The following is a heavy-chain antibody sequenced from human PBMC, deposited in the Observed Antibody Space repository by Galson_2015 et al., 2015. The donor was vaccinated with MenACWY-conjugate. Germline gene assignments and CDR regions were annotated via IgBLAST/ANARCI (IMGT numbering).Heavy chain of an antibody. CDR3: TRGTGMATIPLFDY. CDR2: GST. V-gene: IGHV1-46*01. Sequence: GSTSYTQKFKGRVTMTRDTSTSTVYMELSSLRSEDTAVYYCTRGTGMATIPLFDYWGQGTLVTVSS. J-gene: IGHJ4*02. D-gene: IGHD5-24*01.